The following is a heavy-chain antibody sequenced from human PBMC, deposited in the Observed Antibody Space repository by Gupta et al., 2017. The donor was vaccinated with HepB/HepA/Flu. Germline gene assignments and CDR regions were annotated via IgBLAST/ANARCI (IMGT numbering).Heavy chain of an antibody. V-gene: IGHV4-34*01. J-gene: IGHJ4*02. CDR1: SGSFSGYY. D-gene: IGHD4-17*01. Sequence: QVQLQQWGAGLLKPSETLSLTCAVYSGSFSGYYWSWIRQPPGKGLEWIGEINHSGSTNYNPSLKSRVTISVDTSKNQFSLKLSSVTAADTAVYYCARVLGRGTVTTTFDYWGQGILVTVSS. CDR3: ARVLGRGTVTTTFDY. CDR2: INHSGST.